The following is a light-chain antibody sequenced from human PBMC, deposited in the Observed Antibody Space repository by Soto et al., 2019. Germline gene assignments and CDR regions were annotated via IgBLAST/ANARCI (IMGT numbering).Light chain of an antibody. CDR3: SSFISSTTLALCV. Sequence: QSALTQPASVSGSPGQSITIPCTGTSSDVGGYNYVSWYQQHPGKAPKLMIYGVSNRPSGVSNRFSGSKSGNTASLTISGLQTEDEADYYCSSFISSTTLALCVFGTGTKLTVL. V-gene: IGLV2-14*01. J-gene: IGLJ1*01. CDR1: SSDVGGYNY. CDR2: GVS.